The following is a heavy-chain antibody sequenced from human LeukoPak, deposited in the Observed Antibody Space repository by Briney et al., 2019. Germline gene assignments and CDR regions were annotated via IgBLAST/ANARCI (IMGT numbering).Heavy chain of an antibody. CDR3: ARDFTDGYNYNDY. CDR2: ISSISSTI. J-gene: IGHJ4*02. Sequence: GGSLRLSCVASGFTFSDYYMSWIRQAPGKGLEWVSSISSISSTIYYADSVKGRFTISRDNAKNSLYLQMNSLRAEDTAVYYCARDFTDGYNYNDYWGQGTLVTVSS. CDR1: GFTFSDYY. V-gene: IGHV3-11*04. D-gene: IGHD5-24*01.